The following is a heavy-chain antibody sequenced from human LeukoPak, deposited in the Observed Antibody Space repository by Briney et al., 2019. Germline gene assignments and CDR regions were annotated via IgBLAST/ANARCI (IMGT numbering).Heavy chain of an antibody. J-gene: IGHJ6*02. CDR1: GFSFSNYG. V-gene: IGHV3-30*03. Sequence: PGGSLRLSCAAAGFSFSNYGMHWVRQAPGKGLEWLAVISYDGSQRYYADSVEGRLTISRDNSKNTLYLQLSSLRAEDTALYYCAREWPWENFYYGMNVWGPGTTVTVSS. D-gene: IGHD1-26*01. CDR2: ISYDGSQR. CDR3: AREWPWENFYYGMNV.